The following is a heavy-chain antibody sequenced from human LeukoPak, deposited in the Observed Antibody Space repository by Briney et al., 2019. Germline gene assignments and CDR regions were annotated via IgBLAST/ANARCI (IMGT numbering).Heavy chain of an antibody. CDR1: GYTFTINY. V-gene: IGHV1-46*01. D-gene: IGHD3-3*01. J-gene: IGHJ4*02. Sequence: ASVKVSCKASGYTFTINYMHWVRQAPGQGLEWMGIINPSGGSTSYAQKFQGRVTMTRDMSTSTVYMELSSLRSDDTALYYCARAESVSPRAGFDYWGQGTLVTVSS. CDR2: INPSGGST. CDR3: ARAESVSPRAGFDY.